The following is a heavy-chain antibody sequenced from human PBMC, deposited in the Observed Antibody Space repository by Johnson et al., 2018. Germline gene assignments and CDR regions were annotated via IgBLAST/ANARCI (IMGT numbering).Heavy chain of an antibody. CDR3: AKYSETGNGIDAFDI. Sequence: VQSGGSLRLSCAASGFTFSSYAMSWVRQAPGKGLEWVSTISGSGGSTYYADSVKGRFTISRDNSKNPLYLQMNSLRAEDTAVYYCAKYSETGNGIDAFDIWGQGTMVSVSS. CDR1: GFTFSSYA. V-gene: IGHV3-23*01. CDR2: ISGSGGST. J-gene: IGHJ3*02. D-gene: IGHD7-27*01.